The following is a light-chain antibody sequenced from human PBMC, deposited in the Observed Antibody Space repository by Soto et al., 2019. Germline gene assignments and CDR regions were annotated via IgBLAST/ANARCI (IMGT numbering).Light chain of an antibody. J-gene: IGKJ1*01. CDR2: DAS. CDR1: QSISSW. CDR3: QQSDSYYLT. V-gene: IGKV1-5*01. Sequence: DIQMTQSPSTLSASIGDRVTITCRASQSISSWLAWYQQKPGKAPKLLIYDASKLESGVPSRFSGSGSGTEFSLAISSLQPDDFATYFCQQSDSYYLTFGQGTKVEIK.